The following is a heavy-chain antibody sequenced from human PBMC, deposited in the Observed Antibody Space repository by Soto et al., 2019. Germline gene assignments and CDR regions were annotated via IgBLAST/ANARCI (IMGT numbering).Heavy chain of an antibody. D-gene: IGHD2-15*01. CDR3: ARHIPGYCSGGSCYSMAPYNFDY. CDR2: IYYSGST. Sequence: SETQSLTCTVSGGSISSYYWSWIRQPPGKGLEWIGYIYYSGSTNYNPSLKSRVTISVDTSKNQFSLKLSSVTAADTAVYYCARHIPGYCSGGSCYSMAPYNFDYWGQGTLVTVSS. J-gene: IGHJ4*02. V-gene: IGHV4-59*08. CDR1: GGSISSYY.